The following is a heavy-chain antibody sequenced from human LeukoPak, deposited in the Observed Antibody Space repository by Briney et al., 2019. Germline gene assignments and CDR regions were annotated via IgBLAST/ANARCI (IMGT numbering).Heavy chain of an antibody. CDR2: MSYHGSHT. CDR3: ARDPERLAQGYFDV. V-gene: IGHV3-30*04. CDR1: GFIFSSFA. J-gene: IGHJ2*01. Sequence: GGSLRLSCAASGFIFSSFAMHWVRQAPGKGLEWVAGMSYHGSHTYFADCVKGRFSISRDDSKNTLYLRMNSLRVEDTAVYFCARDPERLAQGYFDVWGRGTLVTVSS.